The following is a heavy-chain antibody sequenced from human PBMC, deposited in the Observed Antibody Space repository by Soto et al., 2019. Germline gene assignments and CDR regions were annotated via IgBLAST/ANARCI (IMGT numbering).Heavy chain of an antibody. J-gene: IGHJ4*02. Sequence: GGSLRLSCAASGFTFSSYAMSWVRQAPGKGLEWVSAISGSGGSTYYVDSVKGRFTISRDNSKNTLYLQMNSLIAEDTAVYYCSALPQKGLPFSFDYWGQGTLVTVSS. V-gene: IGHV3-23*01. CDR3: SALPQKGLPFSFDY. D-gene: IGHD5-12*01. CDR1: GFTFSSYA. CDR2: ISGSGGST.